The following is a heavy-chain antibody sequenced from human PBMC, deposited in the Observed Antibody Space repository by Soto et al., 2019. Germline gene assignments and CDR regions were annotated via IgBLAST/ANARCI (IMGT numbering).Heavy chain of an antibody. J-gene: IGHJ4*02. CDR2: ISSGGDP. V-gene: IGHV3-53*01. CDR1: GFSISDKF. D-gene: IGHD3-16*01. CDR3: ARDSGYSSAYWEHYFDY. Sequence: GGSLRLSCATSGFSISDKFMSWVRQAPGKGLEWISVISSGGDPSYADSVKGRFTISRDITKNTLFLQMTSLRADDTAVYFCARDSGYSSAYWEHYFDYWGQGTLVTVSS.